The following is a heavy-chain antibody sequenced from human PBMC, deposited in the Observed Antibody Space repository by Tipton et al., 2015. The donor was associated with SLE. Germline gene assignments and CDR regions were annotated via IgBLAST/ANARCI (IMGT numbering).Heavy chain of an antibody. Sequence: TLSLTCTVSGGSISSHYWSWIRQPPGKGLEWIGYIYYSGSTNYNPSLKSRVTISVDTSKNQFSLKLSSVTAADTAVYYYARVGLEEWLRPEDAFDIWGQGTMVTVSS. CDR3: ARVGLEEWLRPEDAFDI. V-gene: IGHV4-59*11. CDR1: GGSISSHY. D-gene: IGHD5-12*01. CDR2: IYYSGST. J-gene: IGHJ3*02.